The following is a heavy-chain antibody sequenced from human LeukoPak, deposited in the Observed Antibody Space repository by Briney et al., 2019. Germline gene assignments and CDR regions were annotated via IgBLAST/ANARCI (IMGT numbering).Heavy chain of an antibody. CDR1: GFTFSSYW. CDR3: AKDRGYSGYEISG. Sequence: PGGSLRLSCAASGFTFSSYWMSWVRQAPGKGLEWVANIKQDGSEKYYVDSVKGRFTISRDNSKNTLYLQMNSLRAEDTAVYYCAKDRGYSGYEISGWGQGTLVTVSS. J-gene: IGHJ4*02. V-gene: IGHV3-7*01. D-gene: IGHD5-12*01. CDR2: IKQDGSEK.